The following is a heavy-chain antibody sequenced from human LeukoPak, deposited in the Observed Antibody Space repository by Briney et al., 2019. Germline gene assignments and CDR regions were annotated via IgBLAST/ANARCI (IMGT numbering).Heavy chain of an antibody. Sequence: SETLSLTCTVSGGSISSSSYYWGWIRQPPGKGLEWIGIIYYSGSTYSNPSLKSRVTISVDTSKNQFSLKLSSVTAADTAVYYCARAVGTSRNFFDYWGQGTLVTVSS. V-gene: IGHV4-39*01. CDR3: ARAVGTSRNFFDY. D-gene: IGHD4-23*01. CDR2: IYYSGST. J-gene: IGHJ4*02. CDR1: GGSISSSSYY.